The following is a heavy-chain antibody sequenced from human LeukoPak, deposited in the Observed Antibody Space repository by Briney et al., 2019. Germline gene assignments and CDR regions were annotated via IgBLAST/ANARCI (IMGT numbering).Heavy chain of an antibody. J-gene: IGHJ6*02. CDR3: ARDDYYGSGYYYGMDV. CDR2: IYSGGST. CDR1: GFTVSSNY. D-gene: IGHD3-10*01. V-gene: IGHV3-66*02. Sequence: GGSLRLSCAASGFTVSSNYMSWVRQAPGKGLEWVSVIYSGGSTYYSDSVKGRFTISRDNSKNTLYLQMNSLRADDTAVYYCARDDYYGSGYYYGMDVWGQGTTVSVSS.